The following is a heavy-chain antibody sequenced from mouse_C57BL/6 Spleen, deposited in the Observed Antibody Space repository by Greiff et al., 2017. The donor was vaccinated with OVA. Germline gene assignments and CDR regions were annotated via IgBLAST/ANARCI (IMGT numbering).Heavy chain of an antibody. D-gene: IGHD1-1*01. CDR1: GYTFTDYE. J-gene: IGHJ1*03. CDR3: TRFITTVVARYFDV. CDR2: IDPETGGT. Sequence: VQLQQSGAELVRPGASVPLSCKASGYTFTDYEMHWVKQTPVHGLEWIGAIDPETGGTAYNQKFKGKAILTADKSSSTAYMELRSLTSEDSAVYYCTRFITTVVARYFDVWGTGTTVTVSS. V-gene: IGHV1-15*01.